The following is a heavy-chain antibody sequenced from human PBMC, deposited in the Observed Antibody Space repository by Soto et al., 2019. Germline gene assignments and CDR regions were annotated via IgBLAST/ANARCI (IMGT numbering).Heavy chain of an antibody. J-gene: IGHJ4*02. V-gene: IGHV3-64D*08. CDR3: VKIAAAGTAGYDY. CDR2: ISSNGGST. CDR1: GFTFSSYA. D-gene: IGHD6-13*01. Sequence: GGSLRLSCSASGFTFSSYAMHWVRQAPGKGLEYVSAISSNGGSTYYADSVKGRFTISRDNSKNTLYLQMSSLRAEDTAVYYCVKIAAAGTAGYDYWGQGTLVTVSS.